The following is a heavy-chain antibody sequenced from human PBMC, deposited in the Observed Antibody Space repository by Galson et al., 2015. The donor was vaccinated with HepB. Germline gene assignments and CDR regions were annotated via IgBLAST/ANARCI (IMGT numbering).Heavy chain of an antibody. V-gene: IGHV3-21*01. D-gene: IGHD2-21*02. J-gene: IGHJ6*02. Sequence: SLRLSCAASGFTFSSYSMNWVRQAPGKGLEWVSSISSSSSYIYYADSVKGRFTISRDNAKNSLYLQMNSLRAEDTAVYYCAREKVPNYVVVTAILYYYYGMDVWGQGTTVTVSS. CDR2: ISSSSSYI. CDR3: AREKVPNYVVVTAILYYYYGMDV. CDR1: GFTFSSYS.